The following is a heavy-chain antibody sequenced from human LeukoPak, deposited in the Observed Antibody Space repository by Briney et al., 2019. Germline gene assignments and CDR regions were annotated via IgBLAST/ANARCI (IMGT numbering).Heavy chain of an antibody. CDR1: GYSFTTYW. CDR2: IYPGDSDT. J-gene: IGHJ3*02. Sequence: ESLKISCKASGYSFTTYWIGWVRQMPGKGLEWMGIIYPGDSDTRYSPSFQGQVTISADKSITTAYLQWSSLKASDTAMYYCAKRGATDWYHLDAFDIWGQGTMVTVSS. V-gene: IGHV5-51*01. CDR3: AKRGATDWYHLDAFDI. D-gene: IGHD3-9*01.